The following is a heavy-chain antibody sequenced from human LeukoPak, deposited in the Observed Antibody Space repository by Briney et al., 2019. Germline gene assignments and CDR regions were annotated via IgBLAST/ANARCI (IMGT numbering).Heavy chain of an antibody. J-gene: IGHJ3*01. CDR1: GYSISSGYY. CDR3: TRAAMYDTSSYSLRNDAFDV. Sequence: SETLSLTCTVSGYSISSGYYWGWIRQPPGKGLEGIGSFYDSGNTYYNPSLKSRVTISVDTSKNQFSLKVRSVTAADTAVYYCTRAAMYDTSSYSLRNDAFDVWGQGTMLMVSS. V-gene: IGHV4-38-2*02. CDR2: FYDSGNT. D-gene: IGHD2-15*01.